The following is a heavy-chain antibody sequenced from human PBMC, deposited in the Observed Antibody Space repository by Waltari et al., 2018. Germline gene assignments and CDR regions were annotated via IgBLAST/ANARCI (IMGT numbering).Heavy chain of an antibody. CDR1: GGSISSYY. D-gene: IGHD1-20*01. CDR3: AREYNWNVNWFDT. J-gene: IGHJ5*02. V-gene: IGHV4-59*01. Sequence: QVQLQESGPGLVKPSETLSLTCTVSGGSISSYYWSWIRQPPGKGLEWIGYIYYSGSTNYNPSLKSRVTISVDTSKNQFSLKLSSVTAADTAVYYCAREYNWNVNWFDTWGQGTLVTVSS. CDR2: IYYSGST.